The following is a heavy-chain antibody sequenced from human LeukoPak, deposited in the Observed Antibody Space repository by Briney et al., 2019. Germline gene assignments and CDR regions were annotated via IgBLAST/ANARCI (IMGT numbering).Heavy chain of an antibody. CDR1: GFTFSSYG. J-gene: IGHJ4*02. CDR3: AKDRGSASGWYHFDY. CDR2: ISYDGSNK. Sequence: QVQLVESGGGVVQPGRSLRLSCAASGFTFSSYGMHWVRQAPGKGLEWVAVISYDGSNKYYADSVKGRFTFSRDNSKNTLYLQMNSLRSEDTAVYYCAKDRGSASGWYHFDYWGQGTLVTVSS. V-gene: IGHV3-30*18. D-gene: IGHD6-19*01.